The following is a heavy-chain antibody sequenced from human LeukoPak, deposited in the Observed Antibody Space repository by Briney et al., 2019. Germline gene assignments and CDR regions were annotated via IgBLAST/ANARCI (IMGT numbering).Heavy chain of an antibody. V-gene: IGHV3-48*03. CDR1: GFTFSSYE. D-gene: IGHD7-27*01. CDR2: ISSSGSTI. J-gene: IGHJ4*02. Sequence: PGGSLRLSCAASGFTFSSYEMNWVRQAPGKGLERVSYISSSGSTIYYADSVKGRFTISRDNAKSSLYLEMNSLRAEDTAVYYCGRGHWGLDYWGQGTLVTVSS. CDR3: GRGHWGLDY.